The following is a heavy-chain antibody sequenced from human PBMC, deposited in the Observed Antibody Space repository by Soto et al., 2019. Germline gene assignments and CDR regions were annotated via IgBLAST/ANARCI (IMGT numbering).Heavy chain of an antibody. CDR1: GYTFTGYY. CDR3: AREYLPPYGMDV. J-gene: IGHJ6*04. Sequence: ASVKVSCKASGYTFTGYYMHWVRQAPGQGLEWMGWINPNSGGKNYAQKFQGWVTMTRDTSISTAYMELSRLRSADTAVYYCAREYLPPYGMDVWGKGTTVTVSS. CDR2: INPNSGGK. V-gene: IGHV1-2*04.